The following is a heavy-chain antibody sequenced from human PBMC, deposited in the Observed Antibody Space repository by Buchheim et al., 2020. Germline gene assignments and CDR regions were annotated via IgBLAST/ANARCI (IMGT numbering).Heavy chain of an antibody. Sequence: EVQLVESGGGSVQPGGSLTLSCAASGFTFSSYWMSWVRQAPGKGLEWVANIKQDGSEKYYVDSVKGRFTTSRDSAETLLYLQMNSLRAEDTAVYYCARVRRLGDMTYFFDYWGQGTL. CDR2: IKQDGSEK. D-gene: IGHD2/OR15-2a*01. J-gene: IGHJ4*02. V-gene: IGHV3-7*01. CDR1: GFTFSSYW. CDR3: ARVRRLGDMTYFFDY.